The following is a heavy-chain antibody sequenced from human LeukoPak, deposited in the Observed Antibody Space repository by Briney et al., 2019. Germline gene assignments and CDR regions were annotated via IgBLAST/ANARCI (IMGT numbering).Heavy chain of an antibody. CDR2: MNPNSGDT. D-gene: IGHD1-26*01. Sequence: ASVKVSCKASGFTFTGYCTHWMRQAPGQGLEWMGWMNPNSGDTLYAPKFQGRVTMTRDTSLSTAYMELHRLTSDDSAIYYCARWDSDYYYYYSLDVWGQGTAVTVSS. J-gene: IGHJ6*02. CDR1: GFTFTGYC. V-gene: IGHV1-2*02. CDR3: ARWDSDYYYYYSLDV.